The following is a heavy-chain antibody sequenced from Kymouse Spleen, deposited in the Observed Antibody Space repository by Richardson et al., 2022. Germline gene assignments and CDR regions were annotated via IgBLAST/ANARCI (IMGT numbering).Heavy chain of an antibody. CDR3: ARRKLGGMDV. V-gene: IGHV4-61*01. CDR1: GGSVSSGSYY. Sequence: QVQLQESGPGLVKPSETLSLTCTVSGGSVSSGSYYWSWIRQPPGKGLEWIGYIYYSGSTNYNPSLKSRVTISVDTSKNQFSLKLSSVTAADTAVYYCARRKLGGMDVWGQGTTVTVSS. D-gene: IGHD6-13*01. J-gene: IGHJ6*02. CDR2: IYYSGST.